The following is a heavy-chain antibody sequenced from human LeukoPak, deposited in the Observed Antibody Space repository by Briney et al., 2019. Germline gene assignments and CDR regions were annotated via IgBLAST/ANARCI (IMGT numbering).Heavy chain of an antibody. V-gene: IGHV4-38-2*02. D-gene: IGHD3-22*01. CDR2: ISSSGST. Sequence: PSETLSLTCTASGYSISSGYYWGWIRQPPGKGLEWIGRISSSGSTNYNPSLKSRVTISVDTSKNQFSLKLSSVTAADTAVYFCARGPYDSSGAFDIWGQGTMVTVSS. J-gene: IGHJ3*02. CDR1: GYSISSGYY. CDR3: ARGPYDSSGAFDI.